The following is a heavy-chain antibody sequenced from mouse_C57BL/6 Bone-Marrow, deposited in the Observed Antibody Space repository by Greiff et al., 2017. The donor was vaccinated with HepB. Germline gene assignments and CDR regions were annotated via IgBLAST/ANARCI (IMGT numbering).Heavy chain of an antibody. V-gene: IGHV1-7*01. D-gene: IGHD2-1*01. J-gene: IGHJ3*01. CDR3: ARSRVNGNAWFAY. CDR1: GYTFTSYW. CDR2: INPSSGYT. Sequence: QVQLQQSGAELAKPGASVKLSCKASGYTFTSYWMHWVKQRPGQGLEWIGYINPSSGYTKYNQKFKDKATLTADKSSRTAYMQLSSLTYEDSAVYYCARSRVNGNAWFAYWGQGTLVTVSA.